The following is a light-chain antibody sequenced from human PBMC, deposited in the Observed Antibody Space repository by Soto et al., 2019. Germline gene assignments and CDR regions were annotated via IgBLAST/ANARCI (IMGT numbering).Light chain of an antibody. CDR2: EGS. CDR3: CSYADSSTSYVV. CDR1: SSDVGRYNL. J-gene: IGLJ2*01. V-gene: IGLV2-23*01. Sequence: QSALPQPASVSGSRGQSITISCTGTSSDVGRYNLVSWYQQHPGKAPKLIIYEGSKRPSGVSNRFSASKSGNTASLTISGLQAEDEADYYCCSYADSSTSYVVFGGGTKLTVL.